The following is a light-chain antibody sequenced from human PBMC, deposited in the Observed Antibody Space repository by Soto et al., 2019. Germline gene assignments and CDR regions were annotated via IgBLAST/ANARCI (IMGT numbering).Light chain of an antibody. CDR1: QSLLYSDGNTY. J-gene: IGKJ1*01. V-gene: IGKV2-30*01. CDR2: KVS. CDR3: MQDTYWPPQT. Sequence: DVVMTQSPLSLPVTLGQPASIYCRSSQSLLYSDGNTYLSWFQQRPGQSPRRLVYKVSIRGSGVPERLSGSRSGTDFTLKITRVEDEDVGVYYCMQDTYWPPQTFGQGTKVEIK.